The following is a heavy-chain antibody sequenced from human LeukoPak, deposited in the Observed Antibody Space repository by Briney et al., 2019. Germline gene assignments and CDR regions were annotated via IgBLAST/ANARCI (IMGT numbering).Heavy chain of an antibody. J-gene: IGHJ4*02. Sequence: GGSLRLSCAASGFTFSSYSMNWVRQAPGKGLEWVSSISSSSSYIYYADSVKGRFTISRDSAKNSLYLQMNSLRAEDTAVYYCARDNYDYVWGSYRTLEFDYWGQGTLVTVSS. CDR2: ISSSSSYI. CDR3: ARDNYDYVWGSYRTLEFDY. CDR1: GFTFSSYS. V-gene: IGHV3-21*01. D-gene: IGHD3-16*02.